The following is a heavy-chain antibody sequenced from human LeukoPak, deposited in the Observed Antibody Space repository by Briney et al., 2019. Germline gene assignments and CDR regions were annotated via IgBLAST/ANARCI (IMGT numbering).Heavy chain of an antibody. J-gene: IGHJ6*03. CDR2: IKSKTDGGTT. CDR1: GFTFSNAW. CDR3: TTDCSGGSCYYYYYMDV. V-gene: IGHV3-15*01. Sequence: GGSQRLSCAASGFTFSNAWMSWVRQAPGKGLEWVGRIKSKTDGGTTDYAAPVKGRFTISRDDSKNTLYLQVNSLKTEDTAVYYCTTDCSGGSCYYYYYMDVWGKGTTVTVSS. D-gene: IGHD2-15*01.